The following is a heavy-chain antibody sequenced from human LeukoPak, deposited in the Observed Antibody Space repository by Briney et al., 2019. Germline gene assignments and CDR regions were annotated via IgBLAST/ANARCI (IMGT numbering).Heavy chain of an antibody. J-gene: IGHJ5*02. D-gene: IGHD3-10*01. CDR2: IYHSGST. CDR3: ARDDYGSGSYHLGPNWFDP. Sequence: PSETLSLTCAVSGYSISSGYYWGWIRQPPGKGLEWIGRIYHSGSTYYNPSLKSRVTISVDTSKNQFSLKLSSVTAADTAVYYCARDDYGSGSYHLGPNWFDPWGQGTLVTVSS. CDR1: GYSISSGYY. V-gene: IGHV4-38-2*02.